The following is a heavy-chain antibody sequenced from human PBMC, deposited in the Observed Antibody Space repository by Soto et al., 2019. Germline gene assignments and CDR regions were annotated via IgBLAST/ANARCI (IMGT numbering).Heavy chain of an antibody. J-gene: IGHJ5*02. CDR1: GGSISSYY. D-gene: IGHD1-1*01. V-gene: IGHV4-59*01. CDR2: IYYSGST. Sequence: SEALCLSCSVSGGSISSYYWSWIRQPPWKGLEWIGYIYYSGSTNYNPSLKSRVTISVDTSKNQFSLKLSSVTAADTAVYYCARDRLERFARLEFDPWDHGTLVTVSS. CDR3: ARDRLERFARLEFDP.